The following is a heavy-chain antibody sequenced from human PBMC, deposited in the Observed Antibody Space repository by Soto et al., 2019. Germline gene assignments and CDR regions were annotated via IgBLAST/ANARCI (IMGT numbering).Heavy chain of an antibody. CDR1: GYSFTRYG. CDR3: VSDYISFPAV. J-gene: IGHJ4*02. V-gene: IGHV1-18*01. CDR2: ISPFNGNT. Sequence: GASVKVSCKTSGYSFTRYGVSWVRQAPGQGLEWMGWISPFNGNTNYAHHFRGKITMTTDTSTNTASLEVRSLTYDDTAVYFCVSDYISFPAVWGQGTLVTVSS. D-gene: IGHD3-3*02.